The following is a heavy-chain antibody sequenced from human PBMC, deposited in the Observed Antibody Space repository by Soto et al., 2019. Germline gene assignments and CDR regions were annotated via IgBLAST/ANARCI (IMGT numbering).Heavy chain of an antibody. Sequence: ASVKVSCKASGYTFTSYGINWVRQAPGQGLEWMGWISAYNGNTNYAQKFQGRVTMTRDTSTSTVYMELNSLRSEDTAVYYCARDEESGWYDYWGQGTLVTVSS. V-gene: IGHV1-18*01. CDR2: ISAYNGNT. J-gene: IGHJ4*02. CDR1: GYTFTSYG. CDR3: ARDEESGWYDY. D-gene: IGHD6-19*01.